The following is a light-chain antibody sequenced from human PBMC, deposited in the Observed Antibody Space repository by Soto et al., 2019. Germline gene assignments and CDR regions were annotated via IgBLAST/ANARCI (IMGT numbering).Light chain of an antibody. J-gene: IGLJ2*01. Sequence: QSALTQPASVSGSPGQSITISCTGTSSDIGAYDYVSWYQQHPGTAPKLMIRNVSNRPSGVSNRFSGSKSGNAASLTISGLQAEDGGDYFCSSFTTSSTLVFGGGAKLTGL. V-gene: IGLV2-14*01. CDR1: SSDIGAYDY. CDR2: NVS. CDR3: SSFTTSSTLV.